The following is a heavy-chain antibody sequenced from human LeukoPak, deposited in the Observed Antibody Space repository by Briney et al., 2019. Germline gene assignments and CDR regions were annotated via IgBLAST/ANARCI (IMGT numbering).Heavy chain of an antibody. J-gene: IGHJ3*02. Sequence: ASVKVSCKASGGTFSSYAISWVRQAPGQGLEWIGGIIPIFGTANYAQKFQGRVTITADESTSTAYMELSSLRSEDTAVYYCAKERGRYYGSDDDAFDIWGQGTMVTVSS. CDR3: AKERGRYYGSDDDAFDI. CDR2: IIPIFGTA. V-gene: IGHV1-69*13. D-gene: IGHD3-10*01. CDR1: GGTFSSYA.